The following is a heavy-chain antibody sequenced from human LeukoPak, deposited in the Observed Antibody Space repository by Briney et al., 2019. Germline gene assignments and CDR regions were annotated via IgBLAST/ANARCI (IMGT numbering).Heavy chain of an antibody. Sequence: GGSLRLSCAASGFTFDDYAMHWVRQAPGKGLEWVSGISWNSGSIGYADSVKGRFTISRDNAKNSLYLQMNSLRAEDTALYYCAKDISLAVTTGFDYWGQGTLVTVSS. V-gene: IGHV3-9*01. D-gene: IGHD4-17*01. J-gene: IGHJ4*02. CDR3: AKDISLAVTTGFDY. CDR1: GFTFDDYA. CDR2: ISWNSGSI.